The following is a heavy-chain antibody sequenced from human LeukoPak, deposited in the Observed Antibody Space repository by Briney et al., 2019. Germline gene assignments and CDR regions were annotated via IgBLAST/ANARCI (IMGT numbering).Heavy chain of an antibody. V-gene: IGHV4-61*02. D-gene: IGHD3-10*01. CDR3: AFTPPANYYGSGRAFDI. J-gene: IGHJ3*02. CDR2: IYTSGST. CDR1: GGSIRSGHYY. Sequence: SQTLSLTCTVSGGSIRSGHYYWSWIRQPAGKGLEWIGRIYTSGSTNYNPSLKSRVTMSVDTSKNQFSLKLSSVTAADTAVYYCAFTPPANYYGSGRAFDIWGQGTMVTVSS.